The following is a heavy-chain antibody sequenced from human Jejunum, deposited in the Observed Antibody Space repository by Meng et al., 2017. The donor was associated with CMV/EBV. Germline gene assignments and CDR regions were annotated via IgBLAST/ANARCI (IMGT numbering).Heavy chain of an antibody. CDR2: LYSSGDI. CDR1: GLTVSSNY. V-gene: IGHV3-66*03. J-gene: IGHJ6*02. CDR3: ARDLIPYGMDV. Sequence: CAASGLTVSSNYMSWVRQAPGKGLGWVSVLYSSGDIYYADSVKGRFTISRDNSKNTLYLQMNSLIPEDTAVYYCARDLIPYGMDVWGQGTTVTVSS.